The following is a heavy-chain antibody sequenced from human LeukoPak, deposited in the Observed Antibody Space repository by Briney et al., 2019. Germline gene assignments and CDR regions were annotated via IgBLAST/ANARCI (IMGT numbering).Heavy chain of an antibody. D-gene: IGHD6-13*01. J-gene: IGHJ5*02. CDR2: IIPIFGTA. V-gene: IGHV1-69*05. CDR3: ARTASDPSYSSSWYDWFDP. CDR1: GGTFSSYA. Sequence: SVKVSCXASGGTFSSYAISWVRRAPGQGLEWMGRIIPIFGTANYAQKFQGRVTITTDESTSTAYMELSSLRSEDTAVYYCARTASDPSYSSSWYDWFDPWGQGTLVTVSS.